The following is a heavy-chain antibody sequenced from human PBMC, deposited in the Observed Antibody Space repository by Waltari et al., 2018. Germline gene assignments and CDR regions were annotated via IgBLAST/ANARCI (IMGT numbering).Heavy chain of an antibody. Sequence: QVQLQESGPGLVKPSATLSLTCAAAGYSISSGYHWGWLRQPPGKGLEWIGGIYHSGSTYYNPSLKSRVTISVDTSKNQFSLKLSSVTAADTAVYYCARGIFGVVIIPPFDYWGQGTLVTVSS. J-gene: IGHJ4*02. CDR3: ARGIFGVVIIPPFDY. V-gene: IGHV4-38-2*01. D-gene: IGHD3-3*01. CDR1: GYSISSGYH. CDR2: IYHSGST.